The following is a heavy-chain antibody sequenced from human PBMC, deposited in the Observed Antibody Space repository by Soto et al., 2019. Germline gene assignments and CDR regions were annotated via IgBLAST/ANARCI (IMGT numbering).Heavy chain of an antibody. J-gene: IGHJ4*02. D-gene: IGHD3-10*01. CDR3: ASNYGSGSSFDY. V-gene: IGHV4-39*01. Sequence: QLQLQESGPGLVKPSETLSLTCTVSGGSISSSSYYWGWIRQPPGKGLEWIGSIYYSGSTYYNPSLKSRVTISVDTSKNQFALKLSSVTAADTAVDYCASNYGSGSSFDYWGQGTLVTVSS. CDR2: IYYSGST. CDR1: GGSISSSSYY.